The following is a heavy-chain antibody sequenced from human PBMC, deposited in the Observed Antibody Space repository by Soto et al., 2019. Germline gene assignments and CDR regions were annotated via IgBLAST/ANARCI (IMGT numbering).Heavy chain of an antibody. CDR1: GYTFTSYY. Sequence: ASVKVSCKASGYTFTSYYMHWVRQAPGQGLEWMGIINPSGGSTSYAQKFQGRVTMTRDTSTSTVYMELSSLRSEDTAVYYCARDKVAERDLGAFDIWGQGTMVTVSS. D-gene: IGHD2-15*01. CDR3: ARDKVAERDLGAFDI. J-gene: IGHJ3*02. V-gene: IGHV1-46*03. CDR2: INPSGGST.